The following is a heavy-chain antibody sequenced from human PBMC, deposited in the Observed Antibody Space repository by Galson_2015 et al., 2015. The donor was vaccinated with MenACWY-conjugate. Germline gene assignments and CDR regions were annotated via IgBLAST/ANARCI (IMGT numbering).Heavy chain of an antibody. V-gene: IGHV6-1*01. CDR3: ASQGIAVAGVIDY. D-gene: IGHD6-19*01. CDR1: GDSVSSNSAA. J-gene: IGHJ4*02. Sequence: CAISGDSVSSNSAAWNWIRQSPSRGLEWLGRTYYRSKWYADYAPSVESRIAIHPDTSKNQFSLQLNSVTPEDTAVYYCASQGIAVAGVIDYWGQGILVTVSS. CDR2: TYYRSKWYA.